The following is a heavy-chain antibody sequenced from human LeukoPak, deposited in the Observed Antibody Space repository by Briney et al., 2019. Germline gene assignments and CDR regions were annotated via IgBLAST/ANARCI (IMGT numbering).Heavy chain of an antibody. Sequence: ASVKVSCKASTSGYTFTGYYIQWVRQAPGQGLEWMAMINPVDGNTRYAQKLQGRVTVTRDTSTSTVYMELNSLRSEDTGFYYCARSYDPSSPFDYWGQGTLVTVSS. V-gene: IGHV1-46*03. CDR3: ARSYDPSSPFDY. D-gene: IGHD3-16*01. CDR1: TSGYTFTGYY. CDR2: INPVDGNT. J-gene: IGHJ4*02.